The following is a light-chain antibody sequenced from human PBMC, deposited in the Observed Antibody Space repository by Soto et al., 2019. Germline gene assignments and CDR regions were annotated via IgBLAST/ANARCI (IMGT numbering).Light chain of an antibody. J-gene: IGLJ3*02. CDR1: TSDFGDDKY. CDR3: GSLTTTRIWV. Sequence: QSALTQPASVSGSPGQSITMSCTGSTSDFGDDKYVSWYQQQPGKGPNLLIYGVTNRPSGVSNRFSGSKSGNTASLTISRLQVEDEADYFCGSLTTTRIWVFGGGTKLTVL. V-gene: IGLV2-14*01. CDR2: GVT.